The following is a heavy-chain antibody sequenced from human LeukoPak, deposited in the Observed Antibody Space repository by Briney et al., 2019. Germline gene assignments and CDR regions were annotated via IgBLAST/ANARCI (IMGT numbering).Heavy chain of an antibody. D-gene: IGHD3-9*01. CDR3: ARGGRNYDILTGYYKY. J-gene: IGHJ4*02. V-gene: IGHV4-34*01. Sequence: SETLSPTCAVYGGSFSGYYWSWIRQPPGKGLEWIGEINHSGSTNYNPSLKSRVTISVDTSKNQFSLTLSSVTAADTAVYYCARGGRNYDILTGYYKYWGQGTLVTVSS. CDR2: INHSGST. CDR1: GGSFSGYY.